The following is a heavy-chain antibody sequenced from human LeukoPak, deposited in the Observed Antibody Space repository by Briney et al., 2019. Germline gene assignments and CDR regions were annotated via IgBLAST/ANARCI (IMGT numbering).Heavy chain of an antibody. CDR2: IKQDGSEK. V-gene: IGHV3-7*01. CDR1: GFTFSSYW. Sequence: PGGSLRLSCAASGFTFSSYWMSWVRQAPGKGLEWVANIKQDGSEKYYVDSVKGRFTISRDNAKHSLYLQMNSLRAEDTAVYYCARCDTYYDFWSGHAQNWFDPWGQGTLVTVSS. D-gene: IGHD3-3*01. J-gene: IGHJ5*02. CDR3: ARCDTYYDFWSGHAQNWFDP.